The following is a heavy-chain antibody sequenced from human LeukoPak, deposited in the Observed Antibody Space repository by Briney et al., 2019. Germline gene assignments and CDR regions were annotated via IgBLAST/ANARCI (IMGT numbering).Heavy chain of an antibody. CDR1: GFTFSSYG. V-gene: IGHV3-33*01. Sequence: PGRSLRLSCAASGFTFSSYGMHWVRQGPGKGLEWVAVIWYDGSNKYYADSVKGRFTISRDNSKNTLFLQMSSLRTEDTAVYYCVRHYDSSGYYTGWYFQHWGQGTLVTVSS. D-gene: IGHD3-22*01. CDR2: IWYDGSNK. J-gene: IGHJ1*01. CDR3: VRHYDSSGYYTGWYFQH.